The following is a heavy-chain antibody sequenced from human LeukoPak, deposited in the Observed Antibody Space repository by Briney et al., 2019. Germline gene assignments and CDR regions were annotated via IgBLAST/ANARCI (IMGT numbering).Heavy chain of an antibody. CDR1: AYTFTDYY. CDR2: INPKSGGT. CDR3: ARGRPITMVVVIESYGMDV. J-gene: IGHJ6*02. D-gene: IGHD3-22*01. Sequence: ASVKVSCKASAYTFTDYYMHWVRQAPGQGPEWMGWINPKSGGTEYAQKFQGWVTMTRDTSISTACMELTRLTSDDTAVYYCARGRPITMVVVIESYGMDVWGQGTTVTVSS. V-gene: IGHV1-2*04.